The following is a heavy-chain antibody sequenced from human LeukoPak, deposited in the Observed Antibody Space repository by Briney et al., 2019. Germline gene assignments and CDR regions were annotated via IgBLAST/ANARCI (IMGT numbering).Heavy chain of an antibody. CDR1: GGSISSYY. D-gene: IGHD1-26*01. CDR3: ARGSGSNYGNWFDP. V-gene: IGHV4-4*07. Sequence: PSETLSLTCTVPGGSISSYYWIWIRQPAGKGLEWIGRIYTSGSTNYNPSLKSRVTISVDKSKNQFSLKLSSVTAADTAVYYCARGSGSNYGNWFDPWGQGTLVTVSS. CDR2: IYTSGST. J-gene: IGHJ5*02.